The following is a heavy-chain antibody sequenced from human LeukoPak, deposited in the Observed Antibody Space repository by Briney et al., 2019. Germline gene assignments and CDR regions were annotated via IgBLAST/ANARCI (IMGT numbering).Heavy chain of an antibody. CDR2: INPTSTSI. V-gene: IGHV3-21*01. CDR3: VRLRRNSDRSYYYYYYDS. J-gene: IGHJ5*01. Sequence: GGPLGLSCVASGLTFSDYRINWVRRAPGKGLEWVSSINPTSTSIYYSDAVRGRFTICRDNAKSSLYLQMDSLRDEDTAVYYCVRLRRNSDRSYYYYYYDSWGQGILVTVSS. D-gene: IGHD3-10*01. CDR1: GLTFSDYR.